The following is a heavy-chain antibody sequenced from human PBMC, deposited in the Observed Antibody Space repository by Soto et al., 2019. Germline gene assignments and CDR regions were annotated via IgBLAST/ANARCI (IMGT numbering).Heavy chain of an antibody. CDR2: IYYSGST. CDR3: AGGNIVLVPAAKDYYYYGMDV. D-gene: IGHD2-2*01. Sequence: SETLSLTCTVSGGSVSSGSYYWGWIRHPPGKGLEWIGYIYYSGSTNYNPSLKSRVTISVDTSKNQFSLKLSSVTAADTAVYYCAGGNIVLVPAAKDYYYYGMDVWGQGTTVTVSS. J-gene: IGHJ6*02. CDR1: GGSVSSGSYY. V-gene: IGHV4-61*01.